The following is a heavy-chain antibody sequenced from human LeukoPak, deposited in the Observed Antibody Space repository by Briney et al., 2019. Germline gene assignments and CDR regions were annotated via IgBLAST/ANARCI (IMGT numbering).Heavy chain of an antibody. D-gene: IGHD3-22*01. CDR2: IYTSGST. CDR3: AGEPDQYYYDSSGYFSYNWFDP. J-gene: IGHJ5*02. CDR1: GGSISSGSYY. V-gene: IGHV4-61*02. Sequence: PSETLSLTCTVSGGSISSGSYYWSWIRQPAGKGLEWIGRIYTSGSTNYNPSLKSRVTISVDTSKNQFSLKLSSLTAADTAVYYCAGEPDQYYYDSSGYFSYNWFDPWGQGTLVTVSS.